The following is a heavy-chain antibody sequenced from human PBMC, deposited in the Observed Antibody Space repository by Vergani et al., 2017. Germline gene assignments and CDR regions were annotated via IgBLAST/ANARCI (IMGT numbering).Heavy chain of an antibody. J-gene: IGHJ4*03. CDR1: GFTFSSYA. CDR2: ISYDGSNK. CDR3: ATSSSTSWGHFDY. D-gene: IGHD2-2*01. V-gene: IGHV3-30-3*01. Sequence: QVQLVESGGGVVQPGRSLRLSCAASGFTFSSYAMHWVRQAPGKGLEWVAVISYDGSNKYYADSVKGRFTISRDNSKNTLYLQMNSLRAEDTAVYYCATSSSTSWGHFDYWGQGTTVTVSS.